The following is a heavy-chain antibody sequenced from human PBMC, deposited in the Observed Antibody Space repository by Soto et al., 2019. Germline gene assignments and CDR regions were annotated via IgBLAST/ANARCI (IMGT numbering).Heavy chain of an antibody. Sequence: GGSLRLSCAASGFIFSSYWMHWVRQAPGKGLVWVSRINNDGSDTTYADSVKGRFTVSRDNTRNTLYLEIKSLRAEDTAVYYCSRDITVTPVYWGQGTLVTVSS. CDR1: GFIFSSYW. CDR3: SRDITVTPVY. J-gene: IGHJ4*02. CDR2: INNDGSDT. V-gene: IGHV3-74*01. D-gene: IGHD1-20*01.